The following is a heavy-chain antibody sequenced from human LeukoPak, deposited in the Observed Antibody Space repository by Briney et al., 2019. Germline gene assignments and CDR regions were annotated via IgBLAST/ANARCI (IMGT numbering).Heavy chain of an antibody. V-gene: IGHV3-23*01. CDR3: AKNGDRGAYCTGGTCYPYFYYYMDV. J-gene: IGHJ6*03. CDR2: ISANGSIT. D-gene: IGHD2-15*01. Sequence: PGGSLRLSCAASGFTFSAYGMSWVRQSPGQGLEWVSGISANGSITFYARSVKGRFTISRDNSKNTLYLQMNSLRAEDTAVYYCAKNGDRGAYCTGGTCYPYFYYYMDVWGKGTTVTI. CDR1: GFTFSAYG.